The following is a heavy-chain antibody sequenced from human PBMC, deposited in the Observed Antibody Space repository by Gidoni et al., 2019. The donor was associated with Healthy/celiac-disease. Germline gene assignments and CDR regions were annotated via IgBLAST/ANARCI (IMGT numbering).Heavy chain of an antibody. CDR1: GFTFSSYS. CDR3: AKAPGKVYGGLVEYYYYGMDV. V-gene: IGHV3-23*01. D-gene: IGHD4-17*01. CDR2: IRGSGGST. Sequence: EVQLLESGGGLVQPGGSLRLSCAASGFTFSSYSLCWVRQAPGKGLEWVSAIRGSGGSTYYADSVKGRFTISRDNSKNTLYLQMNSLRAEDTAVYYCAKAPGKVYGGLVEYYYYGMDVWGQGTTVTVSS. J-gene: IGHJ6*02.